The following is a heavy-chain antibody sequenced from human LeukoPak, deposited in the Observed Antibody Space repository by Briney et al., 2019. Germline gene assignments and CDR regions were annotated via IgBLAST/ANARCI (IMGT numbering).Heavy chain of an antibody. Sequence: GSLSLSCAASGFTFSTYALSWVRQAPGKGLEWVSVISGSGGSTHYADSGKGRFTISRDNSKNTLYLQMNSLRAEDTAVYYCARHSASHFDYNYGMDVWGQGTTVTVYS. CDR3: ARHSASHFDYNYGMDV. CDR1: GFTFSTYA. J-gene: IGHJ6*02. D-gene: IGHD1-26*01. CDR2: ISGSGGST. V-gene: IGHV3-23*01.